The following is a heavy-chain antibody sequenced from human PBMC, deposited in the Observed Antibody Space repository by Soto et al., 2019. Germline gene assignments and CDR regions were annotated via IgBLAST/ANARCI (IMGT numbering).Heavy chain of an antibody. D-gene: IGHD3-9*01. CDR3: ARLEGLATISYYFAY. CDR1: GDSINSDNYY. CDR2: IYYRGNT. V-gene: IGHV4-39*01. Sequence: QLQLQESGPGLVKPSETLSLTCSVSGDSINSDNYYWGWIRQPPGKGLAWIGSIYYRGNTYYNPSITPRLNISLDKSKSQFSLKLNSVTAADSAVYFCARLEGLATISYYFAYWGQGTLVTVSS. J-gene: IGHJ4*02.